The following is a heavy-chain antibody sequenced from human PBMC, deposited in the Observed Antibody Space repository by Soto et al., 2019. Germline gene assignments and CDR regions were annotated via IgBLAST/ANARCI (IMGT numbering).Heavy chain of an antibody. Sequence: TLSLTCPVSGDSISRGSYYWCWIRQHPGKGLEWIGYIYYSGSTYYNASLKSRVTISVDTSKNQFSLKLSSVTAADTAVYYCARDSGVQLWSPGGYCYYGMDVWGQGTTVTVSS. J-gene: IGHJ6*02. V-gene: IGHV4-31*03. D-gene: IGHD5-18*01. CDR1: GDSISRGSYY. CDR3: ARDSGVQLWSPGGYCYYGMDV. CDR2: IYYSGST.